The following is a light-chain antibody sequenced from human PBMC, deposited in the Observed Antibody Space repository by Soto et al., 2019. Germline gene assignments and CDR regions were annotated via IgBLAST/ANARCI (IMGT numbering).Light chain of an antibody. J-gene: IGKJ4*01. CDR3: QQYGTS. Sequence: ESVLTQSPGTLSMSPGERATLSCRASQSVSSSYSAWYQQKPGQAPRLLIYGASRRATGIPDRFSGSGSGTDFTLTISRLEPEDFAVYYCQQYGTSFGGGTRVEIK. V-gene: IGKV3-20*01. CDR2: GAS. CDR1: QSVSSSY.